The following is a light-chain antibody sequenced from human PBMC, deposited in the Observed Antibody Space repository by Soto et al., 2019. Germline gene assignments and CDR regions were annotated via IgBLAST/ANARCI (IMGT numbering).Light chain of an antibody. CDR1: QSVSSSY. CDR2: GAS. V-gene: IGKV3-20*01. J-gene: IGKJ4*01. CDR3: QQYGSSPLT. Sequence: EIVLTQSPGTLSLSPGERATLSCRASQSVSSSYLAWYQQKPGQAPRLLIYGASSRATGIPDRFSGSGSATDFTVTISRLEPEEFAVYYCQQYGSSPLTFGGGTKVEIK.